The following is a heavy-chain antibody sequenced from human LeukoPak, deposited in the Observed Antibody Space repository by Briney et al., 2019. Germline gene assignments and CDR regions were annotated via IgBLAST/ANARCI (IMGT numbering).Heavy chain of an antibody. V-gene: IGHV3-7*01. J-gene: IGHJ6*04. D-gene: IGHD3-10*01. CDR1: GFTFSSYW. Sequence: GGSLRLSCAASGFTFSSYWMSWVRQAPGKGREWVANIKQDGSEKYYADSVKCRFTISRDNATNSLYLQMNSLRAEDTAVYYCARDVRFPGGSGSSYAMDVWGKGTTVTVSS. CDR3: ARDVRFPGGSGSSYAMDV. CDR2: IKQDGSEK.